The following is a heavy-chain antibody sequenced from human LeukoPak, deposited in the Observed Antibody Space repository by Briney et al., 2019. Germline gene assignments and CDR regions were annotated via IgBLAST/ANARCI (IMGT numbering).Heavy chain of an antibody. CDR2: INWNGGST. CDR3: ARAFGGDDILTGYYN. CDR1: GFTFDDYG. D-gene: IGHD3-9*01. Sequence: GGSLRPSCAASGFTFDDYGMSWVRQAPGKGLEWVSGINWNGGSTGYADSVKGRFTISRDNAKNSLYLQMNSLRAEDTALYYCARAFGGDDILTGYYNWGQGTLVTVSS. J-gene: IGHJ4*02. V-gene: IGHV3-20*04.